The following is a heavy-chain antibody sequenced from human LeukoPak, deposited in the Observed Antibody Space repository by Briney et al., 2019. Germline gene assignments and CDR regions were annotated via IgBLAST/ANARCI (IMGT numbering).Heavy chain of an antibody. Sequence: GGSLRLSCAASGFIFSNYWMYWARQAPGKGLVWVSRMNSDGTTTTYADSVKGRFTISRDNAKNTLYLQMSSLTAEDTAVYYCARVRGGYYSDFWGQGTLVTVSS. CDR3: ARVRGGYYSDF. D-gene: IGHD3-22*01. V-gene: IGHV3-74*01. CDR1: GFIFSNYW. CDR2: MNSDGTTT. J-gene: IGHJ4*02.